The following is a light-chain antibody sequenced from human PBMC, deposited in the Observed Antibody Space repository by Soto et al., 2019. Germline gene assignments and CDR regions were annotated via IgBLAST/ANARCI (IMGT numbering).Light chain of an antibody. Sequence: QSALTQPASVSGSPGQSITISCTGTSSDVGSYNLVSWYQQHPGKAPKLMIYEGNKRPSGVSNRFSGSKSANTASLTISGFQTEDEVDYYCCSYAGTNTFVFGSGTKVTVL. CDR1: SSDVGSYNL. V-gene: IGLV2-23*01. CDR2: EGN. CDR3: CSYAGTNTFV. J-gene: IGLJ1*01.